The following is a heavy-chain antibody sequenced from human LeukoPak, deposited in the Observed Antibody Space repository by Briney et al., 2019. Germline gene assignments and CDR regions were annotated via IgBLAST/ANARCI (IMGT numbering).Heavy chain of an antibody. D-gene: IGHD3-22*01. Sequence: PGGSLRLSCAASGFTFGNYAMHWVRQAPGKGLEWVSGITWNSGGIDYADSVKGRFTISRDNAKNSLYLQTDSLRAEDTALNYCGKDNGYYYDSSGFKLWGQGTLVTVSS. CDR2: ITWNSGGI. J-gene: IGHJ4*02. V-gene: IGHV3-9*01. CDR1: GFTFGNYA. CDR3: GKDNGYYYDSSGFKL.